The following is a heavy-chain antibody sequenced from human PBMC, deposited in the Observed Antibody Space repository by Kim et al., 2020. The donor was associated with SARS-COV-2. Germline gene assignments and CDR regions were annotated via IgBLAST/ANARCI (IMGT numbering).Heavy chain of an antibody. D-gene: IGHD5-12*01. CDR3: ARERGSPWMTQFCMDV. V-gene: IGHV1-3*01. Sequence: NFQDRVTITTDTSASSAYMELSSLRSEDTAMYYCARERGSPWMTQFCMDVWGQGTMVTVSS. J-gene: IGHJ6*02.